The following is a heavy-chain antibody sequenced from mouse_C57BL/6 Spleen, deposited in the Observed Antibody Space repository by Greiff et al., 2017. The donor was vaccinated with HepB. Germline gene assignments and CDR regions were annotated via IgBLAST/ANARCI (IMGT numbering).Heavy chain of an antibody. CDR1: GYTFTSYW. CDR2: IDPSDSYT. Sequence: QVQLQQPGAELVKPGASVKLSCKASGYTFTSYWMPWVKQRPGQGLEWIGEIDPSDSYTNYNQKFKGKATLTVDTSSSTAYMQLSSLTSEDSAVYYCARRWDNAMDYWGQGTSVTVSS. J-gene: IGHJ4*01. D-gene: IGHD3-3*01. CDR3: ARRWDNAMDY. V-gene: IGHV1-50*01.